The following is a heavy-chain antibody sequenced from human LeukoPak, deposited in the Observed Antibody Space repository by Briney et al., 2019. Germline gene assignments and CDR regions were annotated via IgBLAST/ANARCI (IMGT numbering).Heavy chain of an antibody. CDR1: GFTFSSYS. CDR3: ASSGSYRFDY. D-gene: IGHD1-26*01. Sequence: GGSLRLSCAASGFTFSSYSMNWVRQAPGKRLEWVSYISASSTTIYYADSVKGRFTISRDNAKNSLYLQMNSLRDEDTAVYYCASSGSYRFDYWGQGTLVTVSS. CDR2: ISASSTTI. J-gene: IGHJ4*02. V-gene: IGHV3-48*02.